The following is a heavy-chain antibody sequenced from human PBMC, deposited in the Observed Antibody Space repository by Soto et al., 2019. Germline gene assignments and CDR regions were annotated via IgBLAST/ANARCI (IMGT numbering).Heavy chain of an antibody. CDR1: GGTFNSHT. J-gene: IGHJ6*02. Sequence: QVQLVQSGAEVKKPGSSVKVSCRAPGGTFNSHTISWVRQAPGQGLEWMGGIMPMFGVTNYARKFQGRLTMAANEATTTAYMEVSCLTSEDTAVYYCAGDGVTSSMSLPWMGYHYYGLDVWGQGTTVIVSS. CDR2: IMPMFGVT. D-gene: IGHD2-2*01. V-gene: IGHV1-69*12. CDR3: AGDGVTSSMSLPWMGYHYYGLDV.